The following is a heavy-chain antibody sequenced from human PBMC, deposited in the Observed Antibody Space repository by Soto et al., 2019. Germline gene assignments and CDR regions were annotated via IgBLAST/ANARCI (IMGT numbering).Heavy chain of an antibody. D-gene: IGHD2-21*02. CDR2: INAGNGNT. CDR1: GYTFTSYA. V-gene: IGHV1-3*01. J-gene: IGHJ4*02. Sequence: ASVKVSCKASGYTFTSYAMHWVRQAPGQRLEWMGWINAGNGNTKYSQKFQGRVTITRDTSASTAYMELSSLRSEDTAVYYCARASSHYCGGDCYFDYWGQGTLVTVSS. CDR3: ARASSHYCGGDCYFDY.